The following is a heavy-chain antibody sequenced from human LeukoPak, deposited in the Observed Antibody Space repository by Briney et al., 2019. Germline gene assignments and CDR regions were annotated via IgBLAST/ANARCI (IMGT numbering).Heavy chain of an antibody. CDR3: ARDAPLIKETYYYGSGTTTHLDY. CDR1: GYTFTSYG. Sequence: ASVKVSCKASGYTFTSYGISWVRQAPGQGLGWMGWISAYNGNTNYAQKLQGRVTMTTDTSTSTAYMELRSLRSDDTAVYYCARDAPLIKETYYYGSGTTTHLDYWGQGTLVTVSS. CDR2: ISAYNGNT. V-gene: IGHV1-18*01. J-gene: IGHJ4*02. D-gene: IGHD3-10*01.